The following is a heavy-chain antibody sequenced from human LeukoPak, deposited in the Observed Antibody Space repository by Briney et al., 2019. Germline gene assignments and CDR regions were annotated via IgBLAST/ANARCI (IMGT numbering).Heavy chain of an antibody. D-gene: IGHD2-8*01. V-gene: IGHV4-38-2*02. CDR2: IYHSGST. CDR3: ASRYCTNGVCAPNWYFDL. CDR1: GYSISSGYY. J-gene: IGHJ2*01. Sequence: SETLSLTCTVSGYSISSGYYWGWIRQPPGKGLEWIGSIYHSGSTYYNPSLKSRVTISVDTPKNQFSLKLSSVTAADTAVYYCASRYCTNGVCAPNWYFDLWGRGTLVTVSS.